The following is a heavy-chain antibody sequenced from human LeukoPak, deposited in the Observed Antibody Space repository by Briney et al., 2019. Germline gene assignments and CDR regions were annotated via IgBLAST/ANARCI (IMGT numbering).Heavy chain of an antibody. CDR2: INHSGST. Sequence: LETLSLTCAVYGGSFSGYYWSWIRQPPGKGLEWIGEINHSGSTNYNPSLKSRVTISVDTSKNQFSLKLSSVTAADTAVYYCASGAYSYYYMDVWGKGTTVTISS. J-gene: IGHJ6*03. V-gene: IGHV4-34*01. CDR3: ASGAYSYYYMDV. CDR1: GGSFSGYY. D-gene: IGHD1-26*01.